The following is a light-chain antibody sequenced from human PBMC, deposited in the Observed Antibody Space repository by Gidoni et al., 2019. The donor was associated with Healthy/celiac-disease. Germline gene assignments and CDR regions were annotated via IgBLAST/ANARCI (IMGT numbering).Light chain of an antibody. Sequence: DIQMTQSPSPLSASVADRVTITCQASPDISNYLNWYQQKPGKAPKLLIYDASNLETGVPSRFSGSGSGTDFTFTISRLQPEDIATYYCQQYDNLPSFGGGTKVEIK. J-gene: IGKJ4*01. V-gene: IGKV1-33*01. CDR3: QQYDNLPS. CDR2: DAS. CDR1: PDISNY.